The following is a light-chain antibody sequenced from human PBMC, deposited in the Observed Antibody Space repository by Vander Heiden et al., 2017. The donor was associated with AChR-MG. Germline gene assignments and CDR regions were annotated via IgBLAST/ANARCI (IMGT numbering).Light chain of an antibody. V-gene: IGLV2-14*03. Sequence: QSALTQPASVSGSPGRSITISCTGTSSDVGGYNYVSWYQQHPGKAPKLMIDDVSNRPSGVSNRFSGSKAGNTASLTISGLQAEDEADYYCSSYTSSSRVFGGGTKLTVL. J-gene: IGLJ2*01. CDR2: DVS. CDR1: SSDVGGYNY. CDR3: SSYTSSSRV.